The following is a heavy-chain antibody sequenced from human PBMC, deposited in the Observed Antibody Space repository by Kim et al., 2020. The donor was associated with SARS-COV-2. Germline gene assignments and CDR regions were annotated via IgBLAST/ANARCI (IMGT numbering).Heavy chain of an antibody. V-gene: IGHV4-34*01. CDR3: ARGRVGVVPSPILGLGPFRKYYYMDV. D-gene: IGHD2-2*01. CDR1: GESFSDYY. Sequence: SETLSRTCAVFGESFSDYYWTWVRRPPGKGLEWIGEIKHSGSTNYNPSLKSRVTISSDTSKNQFSLKVTSLTAADTAEYYCARGRVGVVPSPILGLGPFRKYYYMDVWGRGATVTVPS. CDR2: IKHSGST. J-gene: IGHJ6*03.